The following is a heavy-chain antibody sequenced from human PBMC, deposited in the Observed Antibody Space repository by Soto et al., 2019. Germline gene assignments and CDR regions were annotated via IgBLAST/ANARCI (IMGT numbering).Heavy chain of an antibody. D-gene: IGHD6-13*01. J-gene: IGHJ6*03. Sequence: QVQLVQSGAEVKKPGASVKVSCKASGYTFTSYDINWVRQATGQGLEWMGWMNPNSGNTGYAQKFQGRVTMTRNTSISTAYMELSSLRSEDTAVYYCARVAAAPNDSMNYYYYYMDVWGKGPTVTVSS. CDR1: GYTFTSYD. CDR2: MNPNSGNT. V-gene: IGHV1-8*01. CDR3: ARVAAAPNDSMNYYYYYMDV.